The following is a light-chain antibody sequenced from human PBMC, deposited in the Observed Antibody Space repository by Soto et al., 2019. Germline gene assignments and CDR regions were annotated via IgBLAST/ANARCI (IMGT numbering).Light chain of an antibody. Sequence: EIVLTQSPGTLSLSPGERATLSCRASQSVSSSYLAWYQHKPGQAPSLLIFGASNRATGIPDRFSGSGSGTDFTLTITRLEPEDFAMYYCQQYSSSRTFGQGTKVDI. J-gene: IGKJ1*01. CDR3: QQYSSSRT. CDR1: QSVSSSY. CDR2: GAS. V-gene: IGKV3-20*01.